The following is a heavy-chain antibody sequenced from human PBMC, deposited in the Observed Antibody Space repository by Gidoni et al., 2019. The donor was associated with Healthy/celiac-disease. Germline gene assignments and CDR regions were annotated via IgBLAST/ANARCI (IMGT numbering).Heavy chain of an antibody. V-gene: IGHV4-61*01. D-gene: IGHD2-15*01. CDR2: SDYSGST. CDR1: GGSVSSGSYY. J-gene: IGHJ4*02. CDR3: ASEDCSGGSCSLDY. Sequence: QVQLQESGPGLVKPSETLSLTCTVSGGSVSSGSYYWSWIRQPPGKGLEWIGYSDYSGSTNYHPSLKSRVTRAVDTSKNQFSLKLSSVTAADTAVYYCASEDCSGGSCSLDYWGQGTLVTVSS.